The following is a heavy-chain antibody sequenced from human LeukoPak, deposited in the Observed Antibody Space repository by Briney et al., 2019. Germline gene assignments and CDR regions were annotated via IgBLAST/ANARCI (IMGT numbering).Heavy chain of an antibody. CDR3: ARGPHSTENWFDP. Sequence: ASVKVSCKASGYTFTSYDINWVRQATGQGLEWMGWMNPNSGNTGYAQKFQGRVTMTRNTSISTAYTELSSLRSEDTAVYYCARGPHSTENWFDPWGQGTLVTVSS. V-gene: IGHV1-8*01. CDR1: GYTFTSYD. CDR2: MNPNSGNT. D-gene: IGHD2-2*01. J-gene: IGHJ5*02.